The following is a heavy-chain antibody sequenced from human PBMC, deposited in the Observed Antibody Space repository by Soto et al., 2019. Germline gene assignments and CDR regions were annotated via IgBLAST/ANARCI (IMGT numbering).Heavy chain of an antibody. D-gene: IGHD6-13*01. Sequence: LRLSCAASGFTFRSFTMNWVRQAPGKGLEWASTISSNSAYIYYTDALRGRFTISRDNAKNSLHLQMNSLRAEDTAVYYCTRDASRDSSARGWFDPWGPGTLVTVSS. CDR3: TRDASRDSSARGWFDP. CDR2: ISSNSAYI. J-gene: IGHJ5*02. CDR1: GFTFRSFT. V-gene: IGHV3-21*01.